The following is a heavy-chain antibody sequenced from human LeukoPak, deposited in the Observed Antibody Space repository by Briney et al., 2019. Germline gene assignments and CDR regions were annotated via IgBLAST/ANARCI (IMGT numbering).Heavy chain of an antibody. CDR1: GFTFSSYA. CDR3: AKSQGSSSWNVFDAFDI. Sequence: GGSLRLSCAASGFTFSSYAMSWVRQAPGKGLEWVSAISGSGGSTYYADPVKGRFTISIDNSKNTLYKQMNSLRAEDTAVYYCAKSQGSSSWNVFDAFDIWGQGTMVTVSS. CDR2: ISGSGGST. V-gene: IGHV3-23*01. D-gene: IGHD6-13*01. J-gene: IGHJ3*02.